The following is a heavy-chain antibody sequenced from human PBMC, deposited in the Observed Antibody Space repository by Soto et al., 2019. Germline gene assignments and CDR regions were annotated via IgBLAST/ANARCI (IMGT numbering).Heavy chain of an antibody. J-gene: IGHJ6*02. Sequence: QEQLVQSGGEVKKPGASVRVSCKASGYTFTKYGITWVRQAPGQGLEWMGWIGVYNGKTNYARKLQGRVIMTADTSASTAYMELRSLRSDDTAVYYCSRARYCTIPICYNHYYYGMDIWGQGTTVSVSS. CDR1: GYTFTKYG. CDR2: IGVYNGKT. V-gene: IGHV1-18*04. D-gene: IGHD2-2*02. CDR3: SRARYCTIPICYNHYYYGMDI.